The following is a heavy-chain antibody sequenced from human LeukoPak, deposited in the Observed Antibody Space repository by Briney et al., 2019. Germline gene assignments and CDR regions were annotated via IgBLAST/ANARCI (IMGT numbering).Heavy chain of an antibody. D-gene: IGHD6-6*01. V-gene: IGHV1-2*02. CDR3: ARDLHEGYSSSSGH. J-gene: IGHJ4*02. Sequence: ASVKVSYKASGYTFTVYYMHWVRQAPGQGLEWMGWINPNSGGTNYAQKFQGRVTMTRDTYISTAYMELSRLRSDDTAVYYCARDLHEGYSSSSGHWGQGTLVTVSS. CDR1: GYTFTVYY. CDR2: INPNSGGT.